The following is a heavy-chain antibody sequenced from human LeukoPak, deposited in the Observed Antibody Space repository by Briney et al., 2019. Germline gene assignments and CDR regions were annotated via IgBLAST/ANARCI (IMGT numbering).Heavy chain of an antibody. Sequence: GESLKISCKGSGYSFTSYWIGWVRQMPGKGLEWMGNIYPGDSDTRYSPSFQGQVTISADKSISTAYLQWSSLKASDTAMYYCAKRTEHYYDSSGYLRYFDYWGQGTLVTVSS. D-gene: IGHD3-22*01. CDR3: AKRTEHYYDSSGYLRYFDY. J-gene: IGHJ4*02. CDR2: IYPGDSDT. CDR1: GYSFTSYW. V-gene: IGHV5-51*01.